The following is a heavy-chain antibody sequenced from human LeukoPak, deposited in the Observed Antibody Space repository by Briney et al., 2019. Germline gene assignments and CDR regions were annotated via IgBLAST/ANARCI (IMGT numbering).Heavy chain of an antibody. CDR3: ATIKRGDIYGYFDF. J-gene: IGHJ4*02. CDR2: LYDSVRT. D-gene: IGHD5-18*01. CDR1: GGSISSHY. V-gene: IGHV4-59*11. Sequence: SETLSLTCTVSGGSISSHYWSWLRQPPGKGLEWIAYLYDSVRTKDNPSLKGRVTLSADTSKNQHSLRLSSVTAADTAVYYCATIKRGDIYGYFDFWGQRILVTVSS.